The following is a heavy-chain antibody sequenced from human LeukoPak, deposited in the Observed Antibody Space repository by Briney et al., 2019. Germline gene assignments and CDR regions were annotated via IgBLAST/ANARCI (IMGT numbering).Heavy chain of an antibody. CDR1: GGSFSGYY. J-gene: IGHJ6*03. D-gene: IGHD5-18*01. V-gene: IGHV4-34*01. Sequence: PSETLSLTCAVYGGSFSGYYWSWIRQPPGKGLEWIGEINHSGSTNYNPSLKSRVTISVDTSKNQFSLKLSSVTAADTAVYYCARVGYSYGWAYYYYMGVWGKGTTVTVSS. CDR2: INHSGST. CDR3: ARVGYSYGWAYYYYMGV.